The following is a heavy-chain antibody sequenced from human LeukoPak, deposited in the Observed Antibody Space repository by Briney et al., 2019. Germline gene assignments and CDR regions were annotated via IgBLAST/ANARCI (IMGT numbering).Heavy chain of an antibody. V-gene: IGHV4-39*01. J-gene: IGHJ4*02. CDR3: ARVVVRGGTKLDY. D-gene: IGHD3-10*01. Sequence: SETLSLTCTVSGGSIRSSSYYWGWIRQPPGKGLEWIGGIYYSGSTYYNPSLKSRVTISVDTSKNQFSLKLSSLTAADTAVYYCARVVVRGGTKLDYWGQGTLVTVSS. CDR1: GGSIRSSSYY. CDR2: IYYSGST.